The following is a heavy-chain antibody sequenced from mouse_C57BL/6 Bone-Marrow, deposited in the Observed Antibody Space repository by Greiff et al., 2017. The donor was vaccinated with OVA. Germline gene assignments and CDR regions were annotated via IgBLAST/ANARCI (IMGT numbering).Heavy chain of an antibody. V-gene: IGHV1-69*01. CDR1: GYTFTSYW. D-gene: IGHD1-1*01. Sequence: VQLQQPGAELVMPGASVKLSCKASGYTFTSYWMHWVKQRPGQGLEWIGEIDPSDSYTNYNQKFKGKSTSTVDKSSSTAYMQLSSLTSEDSAVYYCARRGVVATRYFDVWGTGTTVTVSS. J-gene: IGHJ1*03. CDR3: ARRGVVATRYFDV. CDR2: IDPSDSYT.